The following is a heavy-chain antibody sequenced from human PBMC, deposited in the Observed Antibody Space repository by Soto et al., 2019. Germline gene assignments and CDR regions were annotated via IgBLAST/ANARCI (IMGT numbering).Heavy chain of an antibody. CDR1: GGPISSYY. V-gene: IGHV4-59*01. D-gene: IGHD3-3*01. J-gene: IGHJ5*02. Sequence: SETLSLTCTVSGGPISSYYWSWIRQPPGKGLEWIGYIYYSGSTNYNPSLKSRVTISVDTSKNQFSLKLSSVTAADTAVYYCARALPASRITIFGVVNLYWFDPWGQGTLVTVSS. CDR3: ARALPASRITIFGVVNLYWFDP. CDR2: IYYSGST.